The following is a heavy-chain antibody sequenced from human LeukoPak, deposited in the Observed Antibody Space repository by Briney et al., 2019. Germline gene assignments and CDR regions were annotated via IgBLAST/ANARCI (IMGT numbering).Heavy chain of an antibody. V-gene: IGHV3-23*03. CDR1: GFAFSSYA. J-gene: IGHJ4*02. Sequence: PGGSQRLSCAASGFAFSSYAMGWVRQPLGKGLECVSGIGTGASSTYYVDSVKGRFTISRDNSKNTLYLQMNSLRAEDTAVYYCARRFANAERSFDYWGQGTLVTVSS. CDR3: ARRFANAERSFDY. CDR2: IGTGASST.